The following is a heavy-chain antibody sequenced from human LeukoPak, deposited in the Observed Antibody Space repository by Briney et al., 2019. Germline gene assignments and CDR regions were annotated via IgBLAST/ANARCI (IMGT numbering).Heavy chain of an antibody. V-gene: IGHV4-59*08. Sequence: SETLSLTCTVSGGSIGTYYWSWVRQSPGKGLEWIGYIYVTGNRYNPSLQSRVTISVDTSRNQFFLKMSSVTAADTAVYYCARHIGGGIEDMDVWGKGTKVTVSS. J-gene: IGHJ6*03. D-gene: IGHD3-16*02. CDR3: ARHIGGGIEDMDV. CDR2: IYVTGN. CDR1: GGSIGTYY.